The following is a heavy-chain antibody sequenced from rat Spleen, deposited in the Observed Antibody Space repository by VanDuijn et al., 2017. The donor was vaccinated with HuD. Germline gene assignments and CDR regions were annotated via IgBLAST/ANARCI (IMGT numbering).Heavy chain of an antibody. J-gene: IGHJ2*01. Sequence: QVQLKESGPGLVQPSQTLSLTCTVSGFSLISYAVNWVRQPPGKGLEWMGVIWTGGSTAYNSLLKSRLSISRDTSKSQVFLKMNSLQTEDTAIYFCVRERVPGFAFYFDYWGQGVMVTVSS. D-gene: IGHD1-4*01. CDR3: VRERVPGFAFYFDY. CDR2: IWTGGST. V-gene: IGHV2-15*01. CDR1: GFSLISYA.